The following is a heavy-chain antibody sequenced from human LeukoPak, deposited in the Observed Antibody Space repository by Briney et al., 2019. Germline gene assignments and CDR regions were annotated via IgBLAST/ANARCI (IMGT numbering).Heavy chain of an antibody. CDR1: GGSFSSYY. D-gene: IGHD2-21*02. CDR3: ARESGDSYYYYYYMDV. J-gene: IGHJ6*03. CDR2: IYYSGST. Sequence: SETLSLTCAVYGGSFSSYYWSWIRQPPGKGLEWIGYIYYSGSTNYNPSLKSRVTISVDTSKNQFSLKLNSVTAADTAVYYCARESGDSYYYYYYMDVWGKGTTVTISS. V-gene: IGHV4-59*01.